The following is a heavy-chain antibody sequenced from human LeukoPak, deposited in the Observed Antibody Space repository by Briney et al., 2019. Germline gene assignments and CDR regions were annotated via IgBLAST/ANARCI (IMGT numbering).Heavy chain of an antibody. J-gene: IGHJ4*02. V-gene: IGHV4-59*01. Sequence: SETLSLTCTVSGGSISSYYWSWIRQPPGKGLEWIGYIHYSGSTNYNPSPKSRVTISVDTSKNQFSLKLSSVTAADTAVYYCARTYYDFWSGPAPYYFDYWGQGTLVTVSS. CDR2: IHYSGST. D-gene: IGHD3-3*01. CDR1: GGSISSYY. CDR3: ARTYYDFWSGPAPYYFDY.